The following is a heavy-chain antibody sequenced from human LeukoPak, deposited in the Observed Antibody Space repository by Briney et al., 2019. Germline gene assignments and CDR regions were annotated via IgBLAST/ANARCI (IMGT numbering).Heavy chain of an antibody. Sequence: PSETLSLTCTVSGYSISSGYYWGWIRPPPGKGLEWIGRIYHSGSTYYNPSLKSRVTISVDTSKNQFSLKLSSVTAADTAVYYCARSPSYLNYYGSGSYYYMDVWGKGTTVTVSS. CDR3: ARSPSYLNYYGSGSYYYMDV. CDR1: GYSISSGYY. J-gene: IGHJ6*03. V-gene: IGHV4-38-2*02. CDR2: IYHSGST. D-gene: IGHD3-10*01.